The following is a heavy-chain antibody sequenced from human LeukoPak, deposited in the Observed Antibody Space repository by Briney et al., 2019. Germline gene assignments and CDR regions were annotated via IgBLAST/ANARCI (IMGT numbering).Heavy chain of an antibody. J-gene: IGHJ5*02. CDR3: ARGLTFYDFWSGYYTAPRSWFDP. Sequence: SETLSLTCAVYGGSFSGYYWSWIRHPPGKGLEWIGEINHGGSTNYNPCLKSRVTISVDTSKDQFTLKLSSVTAADTAVYYCARGLTFYDFWSGYYTAPRSWFDPWGQGTLVTVSS. V-gene: IGHV4-34*01. CDR1: GGSFSGYY. CDR2: INHGGST. D-gene: IGHD3-3*01.